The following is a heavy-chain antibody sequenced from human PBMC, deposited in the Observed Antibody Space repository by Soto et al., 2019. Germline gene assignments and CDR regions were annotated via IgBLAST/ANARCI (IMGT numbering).Heavy chain of an antibody. D-gene: IGHD5-18*01. J-gene: IGHJ4*02. CDR3: AKDRGRGYSYALDS. CDR2: TSDDGSNK. Sequence: GGSLRLSCTASGFIFTNYGMHWFRQAPGKGLEWVAVTSDDGSNKHYADSVKGRFTISRDNSKKTLYLQMNSLRAEDTAVYSCAKDRGRGYSYALDSWGQGTLVTVSS. V-gene: IGHV3-30*18. CDR1: GFIFTNYG.